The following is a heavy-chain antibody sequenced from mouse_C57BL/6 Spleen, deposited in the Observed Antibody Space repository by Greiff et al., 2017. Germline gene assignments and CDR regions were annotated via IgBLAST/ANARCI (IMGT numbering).Heavy chain of an antibody. CDR2: IRSKSSNYAT. CDR1: GFTFNTYA. CDR3: VRDTFDG. V-gene: IGHV10-3*01. Sequence: EVQGVESGGGLVQPKGSLKLSCAASGFTFNTYAMHWVRQAPGKGLEWVACIRSKSSNYATYYADSVKDRITISRDASQSMLYLQMHNLKTEDTAMYYCVRDTFDGWGQGTTLTVSS. J-gene: IGHJ2*01.